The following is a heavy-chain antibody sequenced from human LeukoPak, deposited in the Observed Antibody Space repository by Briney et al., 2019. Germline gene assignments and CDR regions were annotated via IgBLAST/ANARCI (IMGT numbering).Heavy chain of an antibody. CDR1: GGSIRSTSYY. Sequence: PSETLSLTCTVSGGSIRSTSYYWGWIRQFPGKGLEWIGEMNDRGTTNRNPSLRSRVTMSVDPSQNQFSLTLNSVTAADTAVYFCARDRRSGWSDFDYWGQGTLVTVSS. J-gene: IGHJ4*02. D-gene: IGHD6-19*01. V-gene: IGHV4-39*07. CDR3: ARDRRSGWSDFDY. CDR2: MNDRGTT.